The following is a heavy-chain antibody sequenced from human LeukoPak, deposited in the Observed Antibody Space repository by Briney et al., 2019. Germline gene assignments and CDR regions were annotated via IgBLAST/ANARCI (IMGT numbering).Heavy chain of an antibody. D-gene: IGHD1-26*01. CDR2: IGTAGDT. CDR1: GFTFSSYD. Sequence: GGSLRLSCAASGFTFSSYDMHWVRQATGKGLEWVSAIGTAGDTYYPGSVKGRFTISGENAKNSLYLQMNSLRAEDTAVYYCAVGATRAPIDYWGQGTLVTVSS. J-gene: IGHJ4*02. CDR3: AVGATRAPIDY. V-gene: IGHV3-13*01.